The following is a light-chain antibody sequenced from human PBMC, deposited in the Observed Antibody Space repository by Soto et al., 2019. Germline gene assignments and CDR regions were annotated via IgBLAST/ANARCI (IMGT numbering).Light chain of an antibody. Sequence: GDRGPITFRASQSISIYLNWYQLKPGKAPNLLMYGASYLKSGVPTRFSGSGSGTDFTLTISSLQPEDFAIYYCQQTYRTPITFGQGRLLEVK. CDR3: QQTYRTPIT. CDR1: QSISIY. J-gene: IGKJ5*01. CDR2: GAS. V-gene: IGKV1-39*01.